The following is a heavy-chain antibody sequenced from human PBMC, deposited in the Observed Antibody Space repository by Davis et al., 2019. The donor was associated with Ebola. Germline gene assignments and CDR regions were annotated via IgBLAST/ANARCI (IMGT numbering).Heavy chain of an antibody. CDR2: IRSKAYGGTT. CDR1: GFTFDAYG. CDR3: TRENGDSEGYFDL. J-gene: IGHJ2*01. Sequence: PGGSLRLSCAASGFTFDAYGMSWVRQAPGKGLEWVGFIRSKAYGGTTEYAASVKGRFTISRDDSKSIAYLQMNSLKTEDTAVYYCTRENGDSEGYFDLWGRGTLVTVSS. V-gene: IGHV3-49*04. D-gene: IGHD4-17*01.